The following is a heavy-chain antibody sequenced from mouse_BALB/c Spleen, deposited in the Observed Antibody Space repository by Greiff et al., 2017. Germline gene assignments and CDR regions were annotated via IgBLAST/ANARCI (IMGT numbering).Heavy chain of an antibody. CDR3: ARGWYYAMDY. D-gene: IGHD1-1*02. CDR2: ISSGSSTI. J-gene: IGHJ4*01. Sequence: EVMLVESGGGLVQPGGSRKLSCAASGFTFSSFGMHWVRQAPEKGLEWVAYISSGSSTIYYADTVKGRFTISRDNPKNTLFLQMTSLRSEDTAMYYCARGWYYAMDYWGQGTSVTVSS. CDR1: GFTFSSFG. V-gene: IGHV5-17*02.